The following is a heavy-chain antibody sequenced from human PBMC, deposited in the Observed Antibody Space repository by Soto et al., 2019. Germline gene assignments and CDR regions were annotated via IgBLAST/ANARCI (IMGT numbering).Heavy chain of an antibody. V-gene: IGHV3-23*01. J-gene: IGHJ6*02. CDR3: AKGKVAYDNSGLQYFYYFPMNV. CDR1: EFTFSSYA. CDR2: ISGGGGTT. Sequence: EVQLLESGGDLVQPAGSLRLSCAASEFTFSSYAMNWVRQAPGKGLEWVSVISGGGGTTYYADSVKGRFRISRDNSKNTLYLQMNSLRVEDTAVYYCAKGKVAYDNSGLQYFYYFPMNVWGQGTTVTVSS. D-gene: IGHD3-22*01.